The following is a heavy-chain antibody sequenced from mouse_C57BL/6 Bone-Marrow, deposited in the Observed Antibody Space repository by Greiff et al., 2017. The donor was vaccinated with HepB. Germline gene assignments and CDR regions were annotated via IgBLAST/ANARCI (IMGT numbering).Heavy chain of an antibody. CDR1: GYTFTDYY. V-gene: IGHV1-19*01. D-gene: IGHD4-1*01. Sequence: EVQLQQSGPVLVKPGASVKMSCKASGYTFTDYYMNWVKQSHGKSLEWIGVINPYNGGTSYNQKFKGKATLTVDKSSSTAYMELNSLTSEDSAVNYCARKLGRFFDYWGQGTTLTVSS. CDR3: ARKLGRFFDY. J-gene: IGHJ2*01. CDR2: INPYNGGT.